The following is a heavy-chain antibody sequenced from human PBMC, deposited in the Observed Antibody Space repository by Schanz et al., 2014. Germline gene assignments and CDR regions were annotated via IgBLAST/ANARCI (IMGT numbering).Heavy chain of an antibody. D-gene: IGHD2-15*01. CDR2: ISGSGGST. Sequence: EVQVVESGGGLVRPGGSLRLSCAASGFTFSSYAMSWVRQAPGKGLEWVSAISGSGGSTYYADSVKGRFTISRDNSKNTLYLQMNSLRAEDTAVYYCAKGSVVVVAATLPFDYWGQGTLVTVSS. CDR1: GFTFSSYA. CDR3: AKGSVVVVAATLPFDY. V-gene: IGHV3-23*04. J-gene: IGHJ4*02.